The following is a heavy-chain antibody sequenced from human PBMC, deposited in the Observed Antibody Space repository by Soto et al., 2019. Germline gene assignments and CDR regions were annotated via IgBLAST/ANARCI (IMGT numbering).Heavy chain of an antibody. CDR2: ISSDGSNQ. D-gene: IGHD7-27*01. Sequence: GGSLRLSCAASGFTFSNYGMHWVRQAPGKGLEWVALISSDGSNQYYADSVEGRFTISRDNSRYTVFLQVSSLRSDDTAIYYCATGAHWGYFWGQGTLVTVSS. CDR1: GFTFSNYG. V-gene: IGHV3-30*03. J-gene: IGHJ4*02. CDR3: ATGAHWGYF.